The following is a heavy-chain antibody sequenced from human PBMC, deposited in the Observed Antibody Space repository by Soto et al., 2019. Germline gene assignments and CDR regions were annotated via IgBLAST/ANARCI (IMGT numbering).Heavy chain of an antibody. J-gene: IGHJ6*02. CDR3: ARGEVAAPYYYYYGMDV. D-gene: IGHD6-13*01. CDR1: GFTFSSYS. CDR2: ISSSSSYI. V-gene: IGHV3-21*01. Sequence: EVQVVESGGGLVKPGGSLRLSCAASGFTFSSYSMNWVGQAPGKGLEWVSSISSSSSYIYYADSVKGRFTISRDNAKNSLYLQMNSLRAEDTAVYYCARGEVAAPYYYYYGMDVWGQGTTVTVSS.